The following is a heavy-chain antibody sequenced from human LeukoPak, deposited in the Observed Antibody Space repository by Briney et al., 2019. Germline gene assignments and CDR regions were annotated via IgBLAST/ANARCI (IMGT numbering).Heavy chain of an antibody. J-gene: IGHJ4*02. CDR1: GFTFSIYA. Sequence: GGSLRLSCAASGFTFSIYAITWVRQAPGKGLEWVSTISGSGGTTYYADSVKGRFTISRDNAKNSLYLQMNSLRAEDTAVYYCVRGDYFDYWGQGTLVTVSS. CDR2: ISGSGGTT. V-gene: IGHV3-23*01. CDR3: VRGDYFDY.